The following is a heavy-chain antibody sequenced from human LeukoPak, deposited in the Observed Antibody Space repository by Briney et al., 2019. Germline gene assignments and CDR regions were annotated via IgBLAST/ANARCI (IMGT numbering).Heavy chain of an antibody. CDR2: ISAYNGNT. V-gene: IGHV1-18*01. CDR3: ARGPEFGVVISSWFDP. J-gene: IGHJ5*02. CDR1: GYTFTSYG. Sequence: GASVKVSCKASGYTFTSYGISWVRQAPGQGLEWMGWISAYNGNTNYAQKLQGRVTMTTDTSTSTAYMELRSLRSDDTAVYYCARGPEFGVVISSWFDPWGQGTLVTVSS. D-gene: IGHD3-3*01.